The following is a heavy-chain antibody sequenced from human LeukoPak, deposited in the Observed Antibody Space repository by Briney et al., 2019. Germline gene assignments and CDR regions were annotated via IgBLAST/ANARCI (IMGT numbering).Heavy chain of an antibody. CDR1: VFSFRSYA. J-gene: IGHJ4*02. D-gene: IGHD2-2*01. V-gene: IGHV3-23*01. CDR2: ISRSGDNT. Sequence: GGSLRLSCSASVFSFRSYAMSWVRQAPGKGLEWVSAISRSGDNTYYADSVKGRFTISRDNSKNTLYLQMNSLRVEDTAIYSCAKDLRDRLGYCSSISCPLGYWGPGTLVMVSS. CDR3: AKDLRDRLGYCSSISCPLGY.